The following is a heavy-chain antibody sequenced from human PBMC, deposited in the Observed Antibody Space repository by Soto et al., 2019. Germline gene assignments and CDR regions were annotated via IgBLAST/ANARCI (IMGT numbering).Heavy chain of an antibody. CDR3: AKEGGSRYYGSGSYWADY. V-gene: IGHV3-30*18. Sequence: QVQLVESGGGVVQPGRSLRLSCAASGFTFSSYGMHWVRQAPGKGLEWVAVISYDGSNKYYADSVKGRFTISRDNSKNTLYLQMNSLRAEDTAVYYCAKEGGSRYYGSGSYWADYWGQGTLVTVSS. CDR2: ISYDGSNK. CDR1: GFTFSSYG. D-gene: IGHD3-10*01. J-gene: IGHJ4*02.